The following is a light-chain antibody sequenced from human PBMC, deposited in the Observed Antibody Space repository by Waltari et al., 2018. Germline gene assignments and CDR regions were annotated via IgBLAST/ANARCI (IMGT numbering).Light chain of an antibody. J-gene: IGLJ7*01. CDR1: SSTLGNNY. CDR2: EDS. Sequence: QSVLTQPPSVSAAPGQRLPTPCPGCSSTLGNNYVSGSQHFPGTAPKLLIYEDSGRPSGIPGRFSGSKSGTSATLDITGLQAGDEADYYCGTWDSSLSGAVFGGGTHLTVL. V-gene: IGLV1-51*02. CDR3: GTWDSSLSGAV.